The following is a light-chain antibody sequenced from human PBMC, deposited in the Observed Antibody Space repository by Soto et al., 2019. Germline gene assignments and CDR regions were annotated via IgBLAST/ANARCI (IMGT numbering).Light chain of an antibody. V-gene: IGKV1-5*03. CDR2: KAS. J-gene: IGKJ1*01. CDR3: QQYNSYSPT. CDR1: QSISSW. Sequence: DIQMTQSPSTLSAPVGDRVTITCRASQSISSWLAWYQQKPGKAPKLLIYKASTLKSGVPSRFSGSGSGTEFTLTISGLQPGDSATYYCQQYNSYSPTFGQGTKVDIK.